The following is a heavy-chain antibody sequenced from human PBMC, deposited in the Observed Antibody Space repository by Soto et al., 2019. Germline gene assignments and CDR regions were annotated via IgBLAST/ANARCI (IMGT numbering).Heavy chain of an antibody. D-gene: IGHD3-9*01. CDR3: AREYYGPLAGYYMDL. J-gene: IGHJ5*02. Sequence: SETLSLTCTVSGGSISSSSYCWCWIRQPPGKGLEWIGSIYYSGSTYYNPSLKSRVTISVDTSKNQFSLKLSSVTAEDTAVYFCAREYYGPLAGYYMDLWGQGTLVTLSS. V-gene: IGHV4-39*02. CDR2: IYYSGST. CDR1: GGSISSSSYC.